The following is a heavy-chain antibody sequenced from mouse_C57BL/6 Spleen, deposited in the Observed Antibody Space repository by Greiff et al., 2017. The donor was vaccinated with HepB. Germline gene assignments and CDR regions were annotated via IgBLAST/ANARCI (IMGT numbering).Heavy chain of an antibody. CDR2: ISSGGDYI. J-gene: IGHJ3*01. CDR3: TREYDHDDSAWFAY. V-gene: IGHV5-9-1*02. D-gene: IGHD2-4*01. Sequence: EVKLVESGEGLVKPGGSLKLSCAASGFTFSSYAMSWVRQTPEKRLEWVAYISSGGDYIYYADTVKGRFTISRDNARNTLYLQMSSLKSEDTAMYYCTREYDHDDSAWFAYWGQGTLVTVSA. CDR1: GFTFSSYA.